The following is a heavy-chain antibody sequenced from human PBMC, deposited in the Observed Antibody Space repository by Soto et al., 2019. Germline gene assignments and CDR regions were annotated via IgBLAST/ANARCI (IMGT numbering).Heavy chain of an antibody. J-gene: IGHJ6*02. CDR3: GGLRYFDWLSHYYGMDV. CDR1: GFIFRDYA. D-gene: IGHD3-9*01. V-gene: IGHV4-34*08. Sequence: AGGSLRLSCAASGFIFRDYAMYWVRQAPGKGLEWIGEINHSGSTNYNPSLKSRVTISVDTSKNQFSLKLSSVTAADTAVYYCGGLRYFDWLSHYYGMDVWGQGTTVTVSS. CDR2: INHSGST.